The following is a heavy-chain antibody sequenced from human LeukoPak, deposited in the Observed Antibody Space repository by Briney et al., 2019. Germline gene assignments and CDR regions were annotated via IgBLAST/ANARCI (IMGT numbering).Heavy chain of an antibody. J-gene: IGHJ1*01. Sequence: PGGSLRHSCAASGFTFDDYAMHWVRQAPGKGLEWVSGISWNSGSIGYADSVKGRFTISRDNAKNSLYLQMNSLRVEDTAVYYCAREDGTFQYWGQGTLVTVSS. V-gene: IGHV3-9*01. CDR1: GFTFDDYA. CDR3: AREDGTFQY. CDR2: ISWNSGSI.